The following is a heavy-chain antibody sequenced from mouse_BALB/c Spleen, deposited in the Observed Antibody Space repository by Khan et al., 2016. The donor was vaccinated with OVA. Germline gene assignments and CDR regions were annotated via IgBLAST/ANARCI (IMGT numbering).Heavy chain of an antibody. D-gene: IGHD2-14*01. CDR2: MNTYTGEP. CDR1: GYTFTTYG. J-gene: IGHJ4*01. V-gene: IGHV9-3-1*01. Sequence: QIQLVQSGPELKKPGVTVKISCKASGYTFTTYGMNWVKQAPGKGLKWMGWMNTYTGEPTYVDDFKGRFAFSLETSASTAYLQINNLKNEDTATYYCARVRYSGTMDYWGQGTSVTVSS. CDR3: ARVRYSGTMDY.